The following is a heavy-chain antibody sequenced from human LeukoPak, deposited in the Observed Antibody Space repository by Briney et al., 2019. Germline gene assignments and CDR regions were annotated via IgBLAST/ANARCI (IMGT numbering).Heavy chain of an antibody. V-gene: IGHV3-30-3*01. CDR1: GFTFSSYA. CDR3: ARDLSDY. J-gene: IGHJ4*02. D-gene: IGHD2/OR15-2a*01. CDR2: ISYDGSNK. Sequence: GGSLRLSCAASGFTFSSYAMHWVRQAPGKGLEWVAVISYDGSNKYYADSVKGRFTISRDNSKNTLYLQMNSLRAEDTAVYYCARDLSDYWGQGTLVTVSS.